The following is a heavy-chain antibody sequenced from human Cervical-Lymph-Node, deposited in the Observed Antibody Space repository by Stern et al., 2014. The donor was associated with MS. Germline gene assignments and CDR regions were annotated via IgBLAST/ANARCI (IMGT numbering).Heavy chain of an antibody. Sequence: QVQLQESGPRLVKPSETLSLTCTVSGGSISNYHWNWIRQPPGNGLEWIGFIFYSGIPKYNPPLNSRVNMERDTSTNQFSLKLTSATAADTAVYYCARSGGNYYDTSGYSTRDEFGSWGQGTLVTVSS. CDR3: ARSGGNYYDTSGYSTRDEFGS. J-gene: IGHJ4*02. CDR1: GGSISNYH. D-gene: IGHD3-22*01. V-gene: IGHV4-59*01. CDR2: IFYSGIP.